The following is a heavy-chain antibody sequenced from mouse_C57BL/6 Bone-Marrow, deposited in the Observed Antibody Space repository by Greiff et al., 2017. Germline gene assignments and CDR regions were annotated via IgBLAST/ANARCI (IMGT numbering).Heavy chain of an antibody. CDR1: GFTFSDFY. D-gene: IGHD1-1*01. Sequence: DVMLVESGGGLVQSGRSLRLSCATSGFTFSDFYMEWVRQAPGKGLEWIAASRNKANDYTTEYSASVKGRFIVSRDTSQSILYLQMNALRAEDTAIYYCARDIILAYWGQGTLVTVSA. J-gene: IGHJ3*01. CDR3: ARDIILAY. CDR2: SRNKANDYTT. V-gene: IGHV7-1*01.